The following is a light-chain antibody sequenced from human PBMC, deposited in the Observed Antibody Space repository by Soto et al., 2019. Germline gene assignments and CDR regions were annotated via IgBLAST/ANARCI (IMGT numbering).Light chain of an antibody. J-gene: IGKJ3*01. Sequence: DIQMTQSPSSLSASVGDRVTITCRASQSIIRYLNWYQQKPGKAPKLLIYAASTLQGGVPSRFSGIGSGTDFTLTISSLQPEDFATYYCQQSYSIPFTFGPGTKVDIE. CDR1: QSIIRY. CDR3: QQSYSIPFT. V-gene: IGKV1-39*01. CDR2: AAS.